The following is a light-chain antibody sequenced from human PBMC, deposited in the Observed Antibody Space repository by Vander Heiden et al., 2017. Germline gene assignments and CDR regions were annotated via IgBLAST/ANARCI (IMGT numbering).Light chain of an antibody. CDR1: QGVSSN. CDR3: QQYSNWPRT. V-gene: IGKV3-15*01. Sequence: DIVMTQSPATLSVSPGERATLSCRASQGVSSNLAWYQQKPGQAPRLLMYGASTRATGIPARFSGSGSGTEFTLTISSLQSEDFAVYYCQQYSNWPRTFGQGTKVEIK. CDR2: GAS. J-gene: IGKJ1*01.